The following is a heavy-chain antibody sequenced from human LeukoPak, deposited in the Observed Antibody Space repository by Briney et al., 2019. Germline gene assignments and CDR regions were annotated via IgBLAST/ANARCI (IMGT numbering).Heavy chain of an antibody. Sequence: SETLSLTCTVSGGSFSSGSYYWVWIRQPPGKGLEWSGYIYESGSTNYNPSHKSRVTISVDTSKNQFSLKLSSVTAADTAVYYCARVSESSSSSRWGYYYYYIDVWGKGTTVTVSS. CDR2: IYESGST. V-gene: IGHV4-61*01. CDR1: GGSFSSGSYY. D-gene: IGHD6-6*01. CDR3: ARVSESSSSSRWGYYYYYIDV. J-gene: IGHJ6*03.